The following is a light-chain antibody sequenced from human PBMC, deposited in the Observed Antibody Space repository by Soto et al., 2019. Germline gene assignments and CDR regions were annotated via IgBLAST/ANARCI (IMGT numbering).Light chain of an antibody. CDR1: QSVSRY. Sequence: EIVLTQSPATLSLSPGERATLSCRASQSVSRYLAWYHQKPGQAPRLLIYDASNRATGIPARFSGSGSGTDFSLPISSLEPEDFAVYYCQQRSTWPLAFGGGTKVQIK. J-gene: IGKJ4*02. V-gene: IGKV3-11*01. CDR2: DAS. CDR3: QQRSTWPLA.